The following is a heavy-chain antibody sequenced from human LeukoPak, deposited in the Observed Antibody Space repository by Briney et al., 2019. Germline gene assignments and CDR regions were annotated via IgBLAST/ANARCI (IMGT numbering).Heavy chain of an antibody. CDR1: GGSISSGGYY. V-gene: IGHV4-31*03. J-gene: IGHJ4*02. Sequence: SQTLSLTCTVSGGSISSGGYYWSWIRQHPGKGLEWIGYIYYSGSTYYNPSLKSRVTISVDTSKNQFSLKLSSVTAADTAVYYCARDPDLRRGYDGEGYWGQGTLVTVSS. D-gene: IGHD5-12*01. CDR2: IYYSGST. CDR3: ARDPDLRRGYDGEGY.